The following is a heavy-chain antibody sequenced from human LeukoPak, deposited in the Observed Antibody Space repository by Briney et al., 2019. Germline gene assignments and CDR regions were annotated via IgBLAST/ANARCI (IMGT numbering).Heavy chain of an antibody. CDR1: GGSISSYY. CDR2: IYYSGST. CDR3: ARYRGKTTVSSLDWFDP. V-gene: IGHV4-59*01. Sequence: PSEALSLTCTVSGGSISSYYWSWIRQPPGKGLEWIGYIYYSGSTKYNPSLKSRVTISVDTSKNQFSLKLSSVTAADTAVYYCARYRGKTTVSSLDWFDPWGQGTLVTVSS. J-gene: IGHJ5*02. D-gene: IGHD4-11*01.